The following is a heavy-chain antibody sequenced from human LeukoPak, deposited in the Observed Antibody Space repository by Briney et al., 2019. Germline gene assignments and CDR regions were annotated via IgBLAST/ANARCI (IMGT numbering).Heavy chain of an antibody. CDR1: GFTFSSYG. CDR3: AKMNCYDSSGPTGGWFDP. CDR2: ISYDGSKK. J-gene: IGHJ5*02. Sequence: GGALRLSCAASGFTFSSYGMQGVGQAPGKGVEGVAGISYDGSKKYYADSVKGRFTISRDNSKNTLYLQMTSLRAEDTAVYYCAKMNCYDSSGPTGGWFDPWGQGTLVTVSS. V-gene: IGHV3-30*18. D-gene: IGHD3-22*01.